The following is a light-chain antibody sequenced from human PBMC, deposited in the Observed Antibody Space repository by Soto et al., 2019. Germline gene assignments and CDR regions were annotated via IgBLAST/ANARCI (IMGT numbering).Light chain of an antibody. Sequence: EIVLTQSPATLSLSPGERATLSCRASQSVSSYLAWYQQKPGQAPRLLIYDASNSATGIPARFSGSGSGTGFTLTISSLEPEDFAVYYCQQRSNWPRLTFGGGTKVEIK. J-gene: IGKJ4*01. CDR2: DAS. V-gene: IGKV3-11*01. CDR3: QQRSNWPRLT. CDR1: QSVSSY.